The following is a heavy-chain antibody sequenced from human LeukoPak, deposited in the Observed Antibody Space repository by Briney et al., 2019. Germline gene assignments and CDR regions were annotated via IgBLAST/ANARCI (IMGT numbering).Heavy chain of an antibody. CDR3: ARDPAPGNGDYYALDI. V-gene: IGHV4-59*01. CDR2: IHYTGST. J-gene: IGHJ3*02. CDR1: GGSLNNYY. D-gene: IGHD4-17*01. Sequence: PSETLSLTCTVSGGSLNNYYWSWIRQPPGKGLEWIGYIHYTGSTNYNPTLKSRVTISVDTSKNQFSLRLSSVTAADTAVYYCARDPAPGNGDYYALDIWGQGTMVTVSS.